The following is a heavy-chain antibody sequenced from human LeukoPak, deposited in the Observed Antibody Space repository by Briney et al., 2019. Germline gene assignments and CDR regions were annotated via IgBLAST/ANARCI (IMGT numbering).Heavy chain of an antibody. Sequence: SETLSLTCTVSGVSISSGSYYWSWIRQPPGKGLEWIGYNYYSGSTNYNPSLKSRVTISVDTSKNQFSLKLSSVTAADTAVYYCARVPRSYYYYYYMDVWGKGTTVTVSS. J-gene: IGHJ6*03. CDR1: GVSISSGSYY. CDR2: NYYSGST. CDR3: ARVPRSYYYYYYMDV. V-gene: IGHV4-61*01.